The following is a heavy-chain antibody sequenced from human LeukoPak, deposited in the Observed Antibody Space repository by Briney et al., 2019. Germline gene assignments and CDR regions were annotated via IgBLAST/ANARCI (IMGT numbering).Heavy chain of an antibody. D-gene: IGHD6-13*01. V-gene: IGHV3-30*02. CDR3: AKGIAAAGTRYNWFDP. CDR2: IRYDGSNK. Sequence: GGSLRLSCAASGFAFKNAWMSWVRQAPGKGLEWVAFIRYDGSNKYYADSVKGRFTISRDNSKNTLYLQMNSLRAEDTAVYYCAKGIAAAGTRYNWFDPWGQGTLVTVSS. J-gene: IGHJ5*02. CDR1: GFAFKNAW.